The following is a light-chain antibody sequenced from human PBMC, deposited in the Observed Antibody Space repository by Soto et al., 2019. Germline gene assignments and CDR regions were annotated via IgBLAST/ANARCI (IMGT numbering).Light chain of an antibody. CDR2: DAS. CDR3: QQRSNWPPRIT. J-gene: IGKJ5*01. V-gene: IGKV3-11*01. Sequence: EIVLTQSPATLSLSPGERATLFCRASQEVCSYLAWYQQKPCQAPRLLIYDASNRATGIPARFSGSGSGTDFTLTISSLEPEDFAVYYCQQRSNWPPRITFGQGTRLEIK. CDR1: QEVCSY.